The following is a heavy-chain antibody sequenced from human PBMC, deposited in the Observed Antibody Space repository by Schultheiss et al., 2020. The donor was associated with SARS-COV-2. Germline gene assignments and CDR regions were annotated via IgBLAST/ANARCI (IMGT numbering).Heavy chain of an antibody. V-gene: IGHV3-30*07. CDR2: ISYDGSNK. J-gene: IGHJ4*02. D-gene: IGHD3-22*01. Sequence: GGSLRLSCAASGFTFSSYAMHWVRQAPGKGLEWVAVISYDGSNKYYADSVKGRFTISRDNSKNTLYLQMNSLRAEDTAVYYCAKMDFKDDILYYYDSSGYPRLDYWGQGTLVTVSS. CDR1: GFTFSSYA. CDR3: AKMDFKDDILYYYDSSGYPRLDY.